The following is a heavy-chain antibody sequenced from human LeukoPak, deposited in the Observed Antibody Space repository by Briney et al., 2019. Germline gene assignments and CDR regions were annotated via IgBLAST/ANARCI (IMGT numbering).Heavy chain of an antibody. V-gene: IGHV4-34*01. CDR2: INHSGST. Sequence: KTSETLSLTCAVYGGSFSGYYWSWIRQPPGKGLEWIGEINHSGSTNYNPSLKSRVTISVDTSKNQFSLKLSSVTAADTAVYYCASGRVLRYFDWLSYPFDYWGQGTLVTVSS. CDR1: GGSFSGYY. CDR3: ASGRVLRYFDWLSYPFDY. D-gene: IGHD3-9*01. J-gene: IGHJ4*02.